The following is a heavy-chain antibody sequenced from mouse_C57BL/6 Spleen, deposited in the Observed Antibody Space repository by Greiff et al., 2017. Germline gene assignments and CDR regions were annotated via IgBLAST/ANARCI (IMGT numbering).Heavy chain of an antibody. CDR3: AREGGFDY. V-gene: IGHV1-26*01. CDR2: INPNNGGT. J-gene: IGHJ2*01. CDR1: GYTFTDYS. D-gene: IGHD3-3*01. Sequence: VQLQQSGPELVKPGASVKISCKASGYTFTDYSMNWVKQSPGKSLEWIGDINPNNGGTSYNQQFKGKATLTIAQSSSTASMELRSLTSEDSAVYYCAREGGFDYWGQGTTLTVSS.